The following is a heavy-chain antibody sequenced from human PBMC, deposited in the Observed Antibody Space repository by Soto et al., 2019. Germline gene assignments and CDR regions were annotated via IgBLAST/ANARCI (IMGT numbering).Heavy chain of an antibody. D-gene: IGHD4-17*01. CDR3: ARLERGSGDYRTRTAPVDY. J-gene: IGHJ4*02. V-gene: IGHV4-39*01. CDR1: GGSISSSSYY. CDR2: IYYSGST. Sequence: QLQLQESGPGLVKPSETLSLTCTVSGGSISSSSYYWGWVRQPPGKGLEWSGSIYYSGSTYYNPSLKSRVTISVDTYKTQFSLKLSSVTAADTAVYYCARLERGSGDYRTRTAPVDYWGQGTLVTVSS.